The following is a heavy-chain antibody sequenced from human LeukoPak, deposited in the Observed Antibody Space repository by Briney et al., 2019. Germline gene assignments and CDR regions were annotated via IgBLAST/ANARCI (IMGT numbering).Heavy chain of an antibody. V-gene: IGHV6-1*01. CDR1: GDSVSSNSVA. Sequence: SQTLSLTCAISGDSVSSNSVAWNWIRQSPSRGLEWLGRTYYRSKWYNDYAESVKSRITINPDTSKNQFSLQLNSATPEDTAVYYCARSFETPRFIPWGQGTLVTVSS. CDR3: ARSFETPRFIP. CDR2: TYYRSKWYN. D-gene: IGHD3-10*01. J-gene: IGHJ5*02.